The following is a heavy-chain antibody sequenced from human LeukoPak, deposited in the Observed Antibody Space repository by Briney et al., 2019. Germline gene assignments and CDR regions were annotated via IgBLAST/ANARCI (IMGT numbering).Heavy chain of an antibody. D-gene: IGHD4-17*01. CDR3: ATQNQLSVTTSLDY. Sequence: GGXXXLSCAASGFTFSIYAMYWVRQAPGKGLEYVSAISSNGASTYYADSVKGRFTISRDNSKNTVSLQMGSLRTEDMAVYYCATQNQLSVTTSLDYWGQGTLVTVSS. CDR2: ISSNGAST. J-gene: IGHJ4*02. CDR1: GFTFSIYA. V-gene: IGHV3-64*02.